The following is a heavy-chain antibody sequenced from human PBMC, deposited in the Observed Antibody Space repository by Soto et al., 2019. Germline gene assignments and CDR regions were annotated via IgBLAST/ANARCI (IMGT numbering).Heavy chain of an antibody. Sequence: SETLSLTCTVSGGSISSSSYYWGWIRQPPGKGLEWIGSIYYSGSTYYNPSLKSRVTISVDTSKNQFSLKLSSVTAADTAVYYCARDVVVAATPSYWFDPWGQGTVVTVYS. D-gene: IGHD2-15*01. V-gene: IGHV4-39*02. CDR1: GGSISSSSYY. CDR3: ARDVVVAATPSYWFDP. CDR2: IYYSGST. J-gene: IGHJ5*02.